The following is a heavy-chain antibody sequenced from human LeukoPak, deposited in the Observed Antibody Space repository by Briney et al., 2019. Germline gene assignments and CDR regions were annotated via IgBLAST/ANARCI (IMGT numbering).Heavy chain of an antibody. CDR1: GFTLSSYG. Sequence: GASLRLSCAASGFTLSSYGMSWVRRAPGKGLEWVSAISGSGGSTYYADSVKGRFTISRDNSKNSLYLQMNSLRAEDTAVYYCAKGLSSGWYGSPNWFDPWGQGTLVTVSS. CDR2: ISGSGGST. V-gene: IGHV3-23*01. CDR3: AKGLSSGWYGSPNWFDP. D-gene: IGHD6-19*01. J-gene: IGHJ5*02.